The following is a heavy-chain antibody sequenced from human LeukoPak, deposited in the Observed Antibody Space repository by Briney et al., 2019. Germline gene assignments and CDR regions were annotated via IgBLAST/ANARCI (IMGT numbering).Heavy chain of an antibody. D-gene: IGHD2/OR15-2a*01. V-gene: IGHV4-59*11. CDR1: GGSISSHY. CDR2: IYYSGST. CDR3: ARVPVYDYYGMDV. Sequence: SSETLSLTCTVSGGSISSHYWSWIRQPPGKGLEWIGYIYYSGSTNYNPSLKSRVTISVDTSKNQFSLKLSSVTAADTAVYYCARVPVYDYYGMDVWGQGTTVTVSS. J-gene: IGHJ6*02.